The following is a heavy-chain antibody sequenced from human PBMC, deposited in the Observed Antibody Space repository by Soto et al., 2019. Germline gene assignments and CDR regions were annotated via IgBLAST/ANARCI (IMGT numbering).Heavy chain of an antibody. CDR1: GYSFTSYW. CDR3: ARFPITMVRGVRGLYYYYYGMDV. D-gene: IGHD3-10*01. Sequence: EVQLVQSGAEVKKPGESLRISCKGSGYSFTSYWISWVRQMPGKGLEWMGRIDPSDSYTNYSPSFQGHVTISADKSISTDYLQWSSLKASDTAMYYCARFPITMVRGVRGLYYYYYGMDVWGQGTTVTVSS. CDR2: IDPSDSYT. V-gene: IGHV5-10-1*03. J-gene: IGHJ6*02.